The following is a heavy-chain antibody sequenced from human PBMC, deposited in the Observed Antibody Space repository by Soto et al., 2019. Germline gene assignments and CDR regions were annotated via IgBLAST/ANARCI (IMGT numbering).Heavy chain of an antibody. CDR2: IKQDGSEK. D-gene: IGHD3-10*01. CDR3: ARDGYGSWSYFLNYYYYYGIDV. J-gene: IGHJ6*02. Sequence: GGSLRLSCAASGFTSSSYWMSWVRQAPGKGLEWVANIKQDGSEKYYVDSVKGRFTISRDNAKNSLYLQMNSLRAEDTAVYYCARDGYGSWSYFLNYYYYYGIDVWGQGTTVTVSS. V-gene: IGHV3-7*01. CDR1: GFTSSSYW.